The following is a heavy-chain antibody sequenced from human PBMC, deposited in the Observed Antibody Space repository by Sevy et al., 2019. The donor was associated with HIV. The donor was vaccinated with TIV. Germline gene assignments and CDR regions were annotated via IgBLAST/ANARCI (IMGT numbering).Heavy chain of an antibody. V-gene: IGHV3-48*03. CDR2: VSSSADTI. J-gene: IGHJ6*02. D-gene: IGHD3-3*01. CDR1: GFTFSSYE. CDR3: AKRGGQYDLGMDV. Sequence: GGSLRLSCAASGFTFSSYEMNWVRQAPGKGLEWVSYVSSSADTIYYADSVRGRFIISRDNAKKSLYLQMNSLRAEDTAVYYCAKRGGQYDLGMDVWGQGTTVTVSS.